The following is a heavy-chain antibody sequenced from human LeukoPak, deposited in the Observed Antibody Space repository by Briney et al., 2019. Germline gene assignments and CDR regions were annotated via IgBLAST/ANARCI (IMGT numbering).Heavy chain of an antibody. D-gene: IGHD5-18*01. V-gene: IGHV7-4-1*02. CDR3: ARQGSGHSYPTDYYYYGMDV. J-gene: IGHJ6*02. Sequence: GASVKVSCKASGYTFTTYGMNWVRQAPGQGPEWMGWINTNTGDPTYAQGFRGRFVFSLDTSVSTAYLQISSLKAEDTAVYYCARQGSGHSYPTDYYYYGMDVWGQGTTVTVSS. CDR2: INTNTGDP. CDR1: GYTFTTYG.